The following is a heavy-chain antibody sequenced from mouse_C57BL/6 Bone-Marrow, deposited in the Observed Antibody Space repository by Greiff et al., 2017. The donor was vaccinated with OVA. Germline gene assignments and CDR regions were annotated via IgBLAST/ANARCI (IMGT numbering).Heavy chain of an antibody. CDR3: AGQRYYGLYFDY. J-gene: IGHJ2*01. V-gene: IGHV5-6*02. D-gene: IGHD1-1*01. CDR2: ISSGGSYT. CDR1: GFTFSSYG. Sequence: DVMLVESGGDLVKPGGSLKLSCAASGFTFSSYGMSWVRQTPDKRLEWVATISSGGSYTYYPDSVKGRFTISRDNAKNTLYLQMSSLKSEDTAMYYCAGQRYYGLYFDYWGQGTTLTVSS.